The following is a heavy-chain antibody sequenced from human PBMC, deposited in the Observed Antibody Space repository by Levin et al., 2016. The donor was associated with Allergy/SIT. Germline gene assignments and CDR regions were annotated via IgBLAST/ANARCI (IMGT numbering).Heavy chain of an antibody. CDR3: VKDMGQWLVGPFDY. D-gene: IGHD6-19*01. CDR1: GFTFDDYA. Sequence: SLKISCAASGFTFDDYAMHWVRQAPGKGLEWVSGISWNSGSIGYADSVKGRFTISRDNAKNSLYLQMNSLRAEDTALYYCVKDMGQWLVGPFDYWGQGTLVTVSS. V-gene: IGHV3-9*01. J-gene: IGHJ4*02. CDR2: ISWNSGSI.